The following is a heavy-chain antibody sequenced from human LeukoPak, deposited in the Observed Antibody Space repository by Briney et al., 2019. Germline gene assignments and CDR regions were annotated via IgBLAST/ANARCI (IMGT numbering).Heavy chain of an antibody. J-gene: IGHJ6*02. V-gene: IGHV3-23*01. CDR1: GFTFSVYA. Sequence: GGSLRLSCAASGFTFSVYAMTWVRQAPGKGLEWVAAISSGGDITHYADSVKGRLTISRDNYRNMLFLQLNSLRAEDTALYYCAKDLHTCSSASCSWRDYYYALDVWGQGTPVTVSS. CDR2: ISSGGDIT. D-gene: IGHD2-2*01. CDR3: AKDLHTCSSASCSWRDYYYALDV.